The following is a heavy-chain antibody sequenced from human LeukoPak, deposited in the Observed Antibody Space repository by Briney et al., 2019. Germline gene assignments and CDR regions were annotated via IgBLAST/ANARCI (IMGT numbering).Heavy chain of an antibody. V-gene: IGHV4-59*01. D-gene: IGHD6-13*01. J-gene: IGHJ4*02. CDR1: GGSISSYY. CDR2: IYYSGST. Sequence: PSETLSLTCTVSGGSISSYYWSWIRQPPGKGLEWIGYIYYSGSTNYNPSLKSRVTISVDTSKNQFSLKLSSVTAADTAVYYCARWYSSSWYGVYFDYWGQGTLVTVSS. CDR3: ARWYSSSWYGVYFDY.